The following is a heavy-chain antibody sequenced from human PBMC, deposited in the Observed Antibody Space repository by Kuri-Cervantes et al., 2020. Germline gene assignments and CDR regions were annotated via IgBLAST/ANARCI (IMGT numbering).Heavy chain of an antibody. J-gene: IGHJ4*02. D-gene: IGHD5-18*01. V-gene: IGHV3-30*02. CDR3: ARVAGYSYGYWGY. CDR1: GFTFSNAW. Sequence: GESLKISCAASGFTFSNAWMSWVRQAPGKGLEWVAFIRYDGSNKYYADSVKGRFTISRDNSKNTLYLQMNSLRAEDTALYYCARVAGYSYGYWGYWGQGTLVTVSS. CDR2: IRYDGSNK.